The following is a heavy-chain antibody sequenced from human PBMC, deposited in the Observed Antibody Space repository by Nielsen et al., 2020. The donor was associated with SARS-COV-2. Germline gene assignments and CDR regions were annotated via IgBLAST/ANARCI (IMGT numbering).Heavy chain of an antibody. J-gene: IGHJ4*02. CDR3: ATSGRYY. CDR2: LYSGGTT. CDR1: GLSVSDNN. Sequence: GESLKISCAVSGLSVSDNNMNWVRQAPGKGLEWVSILYSGGTTYYADSVKGRFTISRDNSKNTLYLQMNSLRAEDTAVYFCATSGRYYWGQGTLVTVSS. V-gene: IGHV3-53*01. D-gene: IGHD1-26*01.